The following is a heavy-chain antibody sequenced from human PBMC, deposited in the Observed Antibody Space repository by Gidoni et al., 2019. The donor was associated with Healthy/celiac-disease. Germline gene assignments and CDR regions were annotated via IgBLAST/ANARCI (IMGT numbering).Heavy chain of an antibody. D-gene: IGHD3-10*01. J-gene: IGHJ6*02. CDR1: GGSISSYY. Sequence: QVQLQESGPGLVKPSETLSLTCTVSGGSISSYYCSWIRQPPGKGLEWIGYIYYSGSTNYNPSLKSRVTISVDTSKNQFSLKLSSVTAADTAVYYCARVEATMVRGVIYYYYGMDVWGQGTTVTVSS. CDR2: IYYSGST. CDR3: ARVEATMVRGVIYYYYGMDV. V-gene: IGHV4-59*01.